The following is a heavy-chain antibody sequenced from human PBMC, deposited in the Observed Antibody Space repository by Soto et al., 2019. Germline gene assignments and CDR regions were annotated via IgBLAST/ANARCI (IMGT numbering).Heavy chain of an antibody. CDR1: GFTFSSYA. Sequence: GGSLRLSCAASGFTFSSYAMHWVRQAPGKGLEWVAVISYDGSNKYYADSVKGRFTISRDNSKNTLYLQMNSLRAEDTAVYYCARDSGSGLRLYYGMDVWGQGTTVTVSS. CDR2: ISYDGSNK. D-gene: IGHD5-12*01. V-gene: IGHV3-30-3*01. CDR3: ARDSGSGLRLYYGMDV. J-gene: IGHJ6*02.